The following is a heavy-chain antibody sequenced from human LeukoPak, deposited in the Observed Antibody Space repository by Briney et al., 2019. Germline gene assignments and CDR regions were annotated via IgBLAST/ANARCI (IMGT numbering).Heavy chain of an antibody. CDR1: GYTFTSYD. Sequence: ASVKVSCKASGYTFTSYDINWVRQATGQRLEWMGWMNPNSGNTGYVQKFQGRVTMTRNTSISTAYMELSSLRSEDTAVYYCARGNADSSSSAWFDPWGQGTLVTVSS. V-gene: IGHV1-8*01. D-gene: IGHD6-6*01. J-gene: IGHJ5*02. CDR2: MNPNSGNT. CDR3: ARGNADSSSSAWFDP.